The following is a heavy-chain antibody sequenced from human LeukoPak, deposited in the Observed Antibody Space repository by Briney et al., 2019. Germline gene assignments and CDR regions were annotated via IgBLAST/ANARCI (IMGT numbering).Heavy chain of an antibody. CDR3: AREGSATTGALIEDAFDI. V-gene: IGHV3-33*01. D-gene: IGHD2-8*02. CDR2: IWYDGSNK. CDR1: GFTFSSYG. Sequence: AGRSLRLSCAASGFTFSSYGMHWVRQAPGKGLEWVAVIWYDGSNKYYADSVKGRFTISRDNSKNTLYLQMNSLRAEDTAVYYCAREGSATTGALIEDAFDIWGQGTMVTVSS. J-gene: IGHJ3*02.